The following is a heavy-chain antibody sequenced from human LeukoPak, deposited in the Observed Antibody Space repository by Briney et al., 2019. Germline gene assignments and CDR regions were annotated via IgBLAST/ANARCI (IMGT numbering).Heavy chain of an antibody. V-gene: IGHV1-2*02. CDR2: INPNSGGT. D-gene: IGHD6-13*01. J-gene: IGHJ4*02. CDR3: ARVRRLYSSSWYDY. CDR1: GYTFTGYY. Sequence: ASVKVSCKASGYTFTGYYMHWVRQAPGQGLEWMGWINPNSGGTNYAQKFQGRVTMTRDTSISTAYMELSRLRSDDTAVYYCARVRRLYSSSWYDYWGQGTLVTVSS.